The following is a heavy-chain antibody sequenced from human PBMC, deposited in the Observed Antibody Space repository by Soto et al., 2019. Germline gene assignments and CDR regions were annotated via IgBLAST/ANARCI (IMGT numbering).Heavy chain of an antibody. CDR2: ISNSGGSI. D-gene: IGHD1-26*01. CDR1: GFTFDDYY. J-gene: IGHJ6*02. Sequence: QVQLVESGGGFVKPGGSLRLSCVVSGFTFDDYYMSWVRQAPGKGLEWVSYISNSGGSIYYADSVKGRFTISRDNVKNSLYLQMNRLRADDTAVYYCASDRVGATPGYYYYYYGLDVWGQGTTVTVSS. CDR3: ASDRVGATPGYYYYYYGLDV. V-gene: IGHV3-11*01.